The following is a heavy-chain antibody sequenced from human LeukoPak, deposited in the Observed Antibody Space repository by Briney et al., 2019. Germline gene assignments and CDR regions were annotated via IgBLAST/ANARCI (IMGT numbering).Heavy chain of an antibody. D-gene: IGHD3-10*01. CDR2: IKQDGSEK. J-gene: IGHJ4*02. Sequence: PGGSLRLSCAASGFTFSSYGMHWVRQAPGKGLEWVANIKQDGSEKYYVDSVKGRFTISRDNAKDSLYLQMNSLRAEDTAVYYCASVLHYYYGSGSYYQGDDYWGQGTLVTVSS. CDR1: GFTFSSYG. V-gene: IGHV3-7*01. CDR3: ASVLHYYYGSGSYYQGDDY.